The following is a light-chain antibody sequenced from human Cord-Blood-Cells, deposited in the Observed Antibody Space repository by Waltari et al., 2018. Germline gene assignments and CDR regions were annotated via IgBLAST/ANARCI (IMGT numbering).Light chain of an antibody. Sequence: DIVMTQSPDSLAVSLGERDTINCKSSQSVLYSSNNKNYLAWYQQKPGRPPKLLIYWASTRESGVPDRFSGSGSGTDFTLTISSLQAEDVAVYYCQQYYSTPRTFGQGTKLEIK. V-gene: IGKV4-1*01. CDR2: WAS. CDR3: QQYYSTPRT. J-gene: IGKJ2*01. CDR1: QSVLYSSNNKNY.